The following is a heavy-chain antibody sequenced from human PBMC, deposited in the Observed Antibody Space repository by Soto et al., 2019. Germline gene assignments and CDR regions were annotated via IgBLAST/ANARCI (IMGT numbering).Heavy chain of an antibody. J-gene: IGHJ4*02. Sequence: QVQLVQSGDEVKKPGASVKVSCQASGYTFTSYGISWVRQAPGQGLEWMGWISAYNGNTNYAQKLQGRGTMTTDTSTSTAYMYLRSLRSDDTAVYYCARANHGEYSSDYWGQGTLVTVSS. CDR3: ARANHGEYSSDY. CDR1: GYTFTSYG. V-gene: IGHV1-18*01. D-gene: IGHD2-21*01. CDR2: ISAYNGNT.